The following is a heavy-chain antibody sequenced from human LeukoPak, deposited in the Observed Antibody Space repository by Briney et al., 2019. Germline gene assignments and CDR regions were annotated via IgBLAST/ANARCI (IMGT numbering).Heavy chain of an antibody. CDR2: INYSGSA. V-gene: IGHV4-59*01. J-gene: IGHJ4*02. D-gene: IGHD3-3*01. CDR1: GGSISNYY. CDR3: ARVYRDDFWRCYSTHFDY. Sequence: PSETLSLTCTVSGGSISNYYWSWIRQPPGKGLEWIGYINYSGSANYNPSLKSRVTISVDTSKNQFSLKLTSVTAADTAVYYCARVYRDDFWRCYSTHFDYWGQGTLVGVSS.